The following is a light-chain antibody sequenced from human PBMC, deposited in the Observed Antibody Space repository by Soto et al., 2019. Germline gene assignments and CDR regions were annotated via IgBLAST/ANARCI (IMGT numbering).Light chain of an antibody. CDR2: DVS. CDR3: SSYTSSSTLEGV. J-gene: IGLJ1*01. CDR1: DSDVGGYNY. Sequence: QSALTQPASVSGSPGQSITISCTGTDSDVGGYNYVSWYQQHPGKAPKLMIYDVSNRPSGVSNRFSGSKSGNTASLTISGLQAEDEADYYCSSYTSSSTLEGVFGTGTKVTVL. V-gene: IGLV2-14*01.